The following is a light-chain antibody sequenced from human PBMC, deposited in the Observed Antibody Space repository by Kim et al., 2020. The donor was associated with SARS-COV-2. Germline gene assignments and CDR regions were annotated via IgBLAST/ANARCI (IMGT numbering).Light chain of an antibody. Sequence: PSVGDRVTITCRASQSISSWLAWYQQKPGKAPNLLIYKASSLESGVPSRFSGSGSGTEFTLTISSLQPDDFATYYCQQYNSYPWTFGQGTKVDIK. CDR1: QSISSW. CDR3: QQYNSYPWT. J-gene: IGKJ1*01. V-gene: IGKV1-5*03. CDR2: KAS.